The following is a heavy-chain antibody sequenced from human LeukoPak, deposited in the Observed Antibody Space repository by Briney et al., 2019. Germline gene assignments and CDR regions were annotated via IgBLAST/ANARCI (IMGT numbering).Heavy chain of an antibody. D-gene: IGHD4-17*01. J-gene: IGHJ3*02. CDR1: RYTFTSYD. V-gene: IGHV1-8*01. Sequence: ASVKVSCKASRYTFTSYDTNWVRQATGQGLEWMGWMNPNSGNTGYAQKFQGRVTMTRNTSISTAYMELSSLRSEDTAVYYCARGALYGDPRAFDIWGQGTMVTVSS. CDR3: ARGALYGDPRAFDI. CDR2: MNPNSGNT.